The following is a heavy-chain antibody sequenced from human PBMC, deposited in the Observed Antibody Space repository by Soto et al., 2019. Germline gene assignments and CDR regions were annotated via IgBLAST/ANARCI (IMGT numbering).Heavy chain of an antibody. D-gene: IGHD3-22*01. V-gene: IGHV4-59*01. J-gene: IGHJ4*02. CDR3: ARSREMYYSDSSDYYAH. CDR1: GDSINNYY. Sequence: QVQLQESGPGLVKPSETLSLTCTVSGDSINNYYWNWIRQPPGKGLEWIGYVCFRGSTSYNPSLKIRVSPSVDTSKNQFCLQLSSVIPAHTAVYSCARSREMYYSDSSDYYAHWRQGTLVTVSS. CDR2: VCFRGST.